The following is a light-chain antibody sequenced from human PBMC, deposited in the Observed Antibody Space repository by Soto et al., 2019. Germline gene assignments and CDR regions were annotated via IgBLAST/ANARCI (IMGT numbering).Light chain of an antibody. CDR1: QSLSGTF. CDR3: QQYGGSSPRFT. CDR2: HVS. V-gene: IGKV3-20*01. J-gene: IGKJ2*01. Sequence: EIVLTQSPGTLSLSPGDRATLSCRASQSLSGTFLAWYQQKPGQAPRLLIYHVSSRATGIPDRFSGSGSGTDFPLTINKLEPEDFAVYYCQQYGGSSPRFTFGQGTKLEIK.